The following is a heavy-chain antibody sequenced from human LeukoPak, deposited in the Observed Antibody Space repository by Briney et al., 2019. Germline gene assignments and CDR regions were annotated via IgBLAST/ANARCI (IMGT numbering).Heavy chain of an antibody. J-gene: IGHJ4*02. V-gene: IGHV3-48*04. CDR3: ARDTPVSAGYFDY. D-gene: IGHD2-21*02. CDR2: IGGRGSNI. CDR1: GFTFSSYS. Sequence: GGSLRLSCAASGFTFSSYSMNWVRQAPGKGLEWVSYIGGRGSNICYADSVNGRFTISRDNAKKSLYLQMNSLRAEDTAVYYCARDTPVSAGYFDYWGRGILVTVST.